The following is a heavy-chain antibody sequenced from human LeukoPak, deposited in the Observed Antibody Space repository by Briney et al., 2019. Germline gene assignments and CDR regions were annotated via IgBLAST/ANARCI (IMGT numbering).Heavy chain of an antibody. CDR3: TKSRFYDYVWGGS. D-gene: IGHD3-16*01. CDR1: GVSIGDYA. J-gene: IGHJ5*02. CDR2: IRSKAYGGTT. Sequence: GGSLRLSCTASGVSIGDYAMSWFRQAPGKGLEWVSLIRSKAYGGTTEYAASVEGRFTISRDDSKSIAYLQMNSLKTEDTAVYYCTKSRFYDYVWGGSWGQGTLVTISS. V-gene: IGHV3-49*03.